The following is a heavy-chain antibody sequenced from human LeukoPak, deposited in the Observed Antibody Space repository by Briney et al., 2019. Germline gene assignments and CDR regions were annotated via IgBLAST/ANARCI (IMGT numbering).Heavy chain of an antibody. D-gene: IGHD5-24*01. Sequence: GGALRLSCAAPGFTLRDYSMNWVRQAPGHGLEWISYSGIDSGNTNYADFVKGRFTISGDKAKNSLYLQMNGLRVKDTAVYYCAGDYKYAFDNWGQGTLVTVSS. V-gene: IGHV3-48*01. J-gene: IGHJ4*02. CDR2: SGIDSGNT. CDR3: AGDYKYAFDN. CDR1: GFTLRDYS.